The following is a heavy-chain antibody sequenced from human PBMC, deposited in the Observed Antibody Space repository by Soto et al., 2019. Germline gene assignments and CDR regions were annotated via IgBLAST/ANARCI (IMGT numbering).Heavy chain of an antibody. CDR1: GYTFTSYG. Sequence: PAASVKVSCKASGYTFTSYGISWVRQAPGQGLEWMGWISAYNGNTNYAQKLQGRVTMTTDTSTSTAYMELRNLRSDDTAVYYCARDGILVYDYVWGSYRPYYFDYWGQGTLVTVSS. V-gene: IGHV1-18*01. CDR2: ISAYNGNT. J-gene: IGHJ4*02. CDR3: ARDGILVYDYVWGSYRPYYFDY. D-gene: IGHD3-16*02.